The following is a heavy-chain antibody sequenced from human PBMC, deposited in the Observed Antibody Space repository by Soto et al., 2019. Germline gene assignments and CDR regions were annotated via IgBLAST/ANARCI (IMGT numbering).Heavy chain of an antibody. Sequence: SETLSLTCTVSGGSISSYYWSGIRQPPGKGLEWIGYIYYSGSTNYNPSLKSRVTISVDTSKNQFSLKLSSVTAADTAVYYCARAGYGDYRFDYWGQGTLVTVSS. CDR1: GGSISSYY. CDR3: ARAGYGDYRFDY. V-gene: IGHV4-59*01. D-gene: IGHD4-17*01. J-gene: IGHJ4*02. CDR2: IYYSGST.